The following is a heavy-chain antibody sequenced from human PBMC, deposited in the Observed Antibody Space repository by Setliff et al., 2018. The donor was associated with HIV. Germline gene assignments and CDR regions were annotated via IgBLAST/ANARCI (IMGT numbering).Heavy chain of an antibody. CDR1: GDSISGSY. Sequence: PSETLSLTCTVSGDSISGSYWCWIRQPPGKGLEWIGYIYASGSANHNPSLKSRVSISVDTSKNQHSLKLSSVTATDTAVYYCARLDLTTAGQIGYFHHWGQGTQVTVSS. J-gene: IGHJ1*01. V-gene: IGHV4-4*09. CDR3: ARLDLTTAGQIGYFHH. D-gene: IGHD6-13*01. CDR2: IYASGSA.